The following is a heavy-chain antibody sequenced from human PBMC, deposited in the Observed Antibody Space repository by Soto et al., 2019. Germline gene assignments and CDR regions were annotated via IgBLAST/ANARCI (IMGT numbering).Heavy chain of an antibody. CDR1: GDSYSISTYS. CDR2: IYQSGVT. V-gene: IGHV4-30-2*01. D-gene: IGHD6-19*01. Sequence: SETLSLTCNMSGDSYSISTYSWSWIRQPPGKALQWIGFIYQSGVTSYNPSLASRVSISLDRSNNQCSLKLKSVTAADTAVYFCAGMPYTSGLRFSPWGQGTLVTVSS. J-gene: IGHJ1*01. CDR3: AGMPYTSGLRFSP.